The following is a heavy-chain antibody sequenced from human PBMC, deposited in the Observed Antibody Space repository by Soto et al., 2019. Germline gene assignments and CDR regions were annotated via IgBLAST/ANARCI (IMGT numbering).Heavy chain of an antibody. CDR3: ARDPRTTVTTNYYYGMDV. V-gene: IGHV1-18*04. Sequence: QVQLVQSGAEVKKPGASVTVSCKASGYTFTSYGISWVRQAPGQGLEWMGWISAYNGNTNYAQKLQGRVTMTTDTSTSTAYMELRSLRSDDTAVYYCARDPRTTVTTNYYYGMDVWGQGTTVTVSS. D-gene: IGHD4-17*01. CDR1: GYTFTSYG. J-gene: IGHJ6*02. CDR2: ISAYNGNT.